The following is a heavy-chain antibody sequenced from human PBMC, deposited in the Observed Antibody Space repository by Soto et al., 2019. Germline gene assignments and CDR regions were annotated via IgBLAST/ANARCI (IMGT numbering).Heavy chain of an antibody. CDR3: VRDRRISGINRGLDY. J-gene: IGHJ4*02. CDR2: ISSSGDTI. V-gene: IGHV3-11*01. D-gene: IGHD1-20*01. CDR1: GFIFSDYH. Sequence: LRLSCAASGFIFSDYHMTWIRQAPGKGLELVAYISSSGDTIYYADSVKGRFTISRDNGRDSLFLQMSSLRPEDTAVYYCVRDRRISGINRGLDYWGRGTLVTVSS.